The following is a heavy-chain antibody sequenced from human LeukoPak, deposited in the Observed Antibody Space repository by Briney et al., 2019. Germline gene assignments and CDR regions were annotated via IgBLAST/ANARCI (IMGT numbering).Heavy chain of an antibody. CDR2: IYSGGST. CDR1: GFTVSSNY. J-gene: IGHJ6*03. V-gene: IGHV3-66*01. Sequence: PGGSLRLSCAASGFTVSSNYMSWVRQAPGKGLEWVSVIYSGGSTYYADSVKGRFTISRDNSKNTLYLQMNSLRAEDTAVYYCAKDRNYASYYYYYMDVWGKGTTVTISS. CDR3: AKDRNYASYYYYYMDV. D-gene: IGHD1-7*01.